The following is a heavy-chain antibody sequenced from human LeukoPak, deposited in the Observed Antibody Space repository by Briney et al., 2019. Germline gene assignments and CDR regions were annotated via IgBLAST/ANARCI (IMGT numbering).Heavy chain of an antibody. CDR2: IWYDGSNK. V-gene: IGHV3-33*01. Sequence: GGSLRLSCAASGFTFSSYGMHWVRQAPGKGLEWVAVIWYDGSNKYYADSVKGRFTISGDNSKNTLYLQMNSLRAEDTAVYYCARVDPDLGSYSGDYWGQGTLVTVSS. CDR1: GFTFSSYG. D-gene: IGHD1-26*01. J-gene: IGHJ4*02. CDR3: ARVDPDLGSYSGDY.